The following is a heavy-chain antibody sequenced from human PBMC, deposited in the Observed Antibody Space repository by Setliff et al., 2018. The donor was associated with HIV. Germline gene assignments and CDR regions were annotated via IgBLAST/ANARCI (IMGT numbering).Heavy chain of an antibody. CDR3: ARGRDWYFDI. J-gene: IGHJ2*01. Sequence: SETLSLTCSVSGGPITNSTYYWVWIRQPSGKGLEWIGSIYYSGDTYYNPSLKSRVTVSVDTFKKQFSLRLTSVSAADTAVYLCARGRDWYFDIWGRGTLVTVSS. CDR2: IYYSGDT. CDR1: GGPITNSTYY. V-gene: IGHV4-39*07.